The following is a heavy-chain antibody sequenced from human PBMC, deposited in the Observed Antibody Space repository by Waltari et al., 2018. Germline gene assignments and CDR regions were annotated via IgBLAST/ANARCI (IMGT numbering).Heavy chain of an antibody. Sequence: QVQLQQWGAGLLKPSETLSLSCAVHGGSSFSAYYWNWVRQVPGKGLEWIGEINDRGLTNYNHSLKSRVTISVDTSRNQFSLTLTSVTAADTALYYCARSAAIVVRGRYFQYWGQGTLVTVSS. V-gene: IGHV4-34*02. D-gene: IGHD3-10*01. CDR1: GGSSFSAYY. CDR2: INDRGLT. J-gene: IGHJ1*01. CDR3: ARSAAIVVRGRYFQY.